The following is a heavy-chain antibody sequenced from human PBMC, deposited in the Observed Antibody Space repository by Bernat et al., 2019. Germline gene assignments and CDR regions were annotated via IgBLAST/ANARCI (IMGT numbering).Heavy chain of an antibody. V-gene: IGHV3-72*01. CDR2: TRNRADSYTT. D-gene: IGHD5-12*01. CDR3: TRVATITSYFFDY. J-gene: IGHJ4*02. Sequence: EVQLVESGGGLVQPGGSLRLSCAASGFTFSDHYMDWVRQAPGKGLEWVGRTRNRADSYTTEYAASVKGRFTISRDDSENSLYLQMNSLKTDDTAVYYCTRVATITSYFFDYRGQGTLVTVSS. CDR1: GFTFSDHY.